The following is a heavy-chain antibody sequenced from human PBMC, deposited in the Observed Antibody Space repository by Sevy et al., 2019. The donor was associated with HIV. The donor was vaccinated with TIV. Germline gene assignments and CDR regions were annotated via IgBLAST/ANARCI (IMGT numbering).Heavy chain of an antibody. V-gene: IGHV4-28*01. Sequence: SETLSLTCAVSGYSISSSNWWGWIRQPPGKGLEWIGYIYYSGRTYHNPSLKSRVSMSVDTSKNQFSLKLSSVTAVDTTVYYCARNRVRSSGRRLEAFDIWGQGTMVTVSS. J-gene: IGHJ3*02. CDR1: GYSISSSNW. CDR3: ARNRVRSSGRRLEAFDI. D-gene: IGHD3-22*01. CDR2: IYYSGRT.